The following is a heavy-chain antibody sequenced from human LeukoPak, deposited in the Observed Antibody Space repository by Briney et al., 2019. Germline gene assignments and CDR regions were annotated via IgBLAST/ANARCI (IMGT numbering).Heavy chain of an antibody. CDR3: AKDRSSSSWYGPVLGDY. V-gene: IGHV1-18*01. D-gene: IGHD6-13*01. J-gene: IGHJ4*02. CDR1: GYTFTSYG. Sequence: GASVKVSCKASGYTFTSYGISWVRQAPGQGLEWMGWISAYNGNTNYAQKLQGRVTMTTDTSTSTAYMELRSLRSDDTAVYYCAKDRSSSSWYGPVLGDYWGQGTLVTVSS. CDR2: ISAYNGNT.